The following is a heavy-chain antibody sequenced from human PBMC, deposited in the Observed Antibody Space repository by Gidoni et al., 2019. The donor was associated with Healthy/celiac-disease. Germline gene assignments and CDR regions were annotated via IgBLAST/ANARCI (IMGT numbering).Heavy chain of an antibody. CDR3: ASSSSWLDAFDI. CDR1: GFTFSSYW. J-gene: IGHJ3*02. CDR2: IKQDGSEK. V-gene: IGHV3-7*01. Sequence: EVQLVESGGGLVQPGGSLRPSCAASGFTFSSYWMRWVRQAPGQGLEWVANIKQDGSEKYYVDSVKGRFTISRDNAKNSLYLQMNSLRAEDTAVYYCASSSSWLDAFDIWGQGTMVTVSS. D-gene: IGHD6-13*01.